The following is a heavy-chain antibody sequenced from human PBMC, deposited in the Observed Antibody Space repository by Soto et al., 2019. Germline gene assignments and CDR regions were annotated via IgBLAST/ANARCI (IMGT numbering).Heavy chain of an antibody. J-gene: IGHJ4*02. CDR2: IRSKAYGGTT. Sequence: GGSLRLSCTASGFTFGDYAMSWFRQAPGKGLEWVGFIRSKAYGGTTEYAASVKGRFTISRDDSKSIAYLQMNSLKTEDTAVYYCTSSIGTYDYIWGSYRPWGQGTLVTVSS. V-gene: IGHV3-49*03. D-gene: IGHD3-16*02. CDR1: GFTFGDYA. CDR3: TSSIGTYDYIWGSYRP.